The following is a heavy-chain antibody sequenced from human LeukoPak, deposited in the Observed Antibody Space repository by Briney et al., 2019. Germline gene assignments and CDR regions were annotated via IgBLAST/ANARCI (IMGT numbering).Heavy chain of an antibody. D-gene: IGHD6-13*01. CDR1: GGSISSYY. J-gene: IGHJ5*02. Sequence: SETLSLTCTVSGGSISSYYWSWIRQPPGKGLEWIGYIYYSGSTNYNPSLKSRVTISVDTSKNQFSLKLSSVTAADTAVYYCARYSSRRYVFDPWGQGTLVTVSS. CDR3: ARYSSRRYVFDP. V-gene: IGHV4-59*01. CDR2: IYYSGST.